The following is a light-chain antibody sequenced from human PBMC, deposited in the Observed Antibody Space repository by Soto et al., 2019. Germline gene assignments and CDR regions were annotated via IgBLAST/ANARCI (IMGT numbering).Light chain of an antibody. Sequence: SQLTESPGSLSASVRERVTIAWRACQGISSYVAWYQHRHGKALQLLIYAASTLQSGVPSRFSGSGSGTDFTLTICSLQPEDFAVYYCQQYGSSPPSGTFGQGAHWRL. CDR3: QQYGSSPPSGT. J-gene: IGKJ5*01. CDR1: QGISSY. CDR2: AAS. V-gene: IGKV1-9*01.